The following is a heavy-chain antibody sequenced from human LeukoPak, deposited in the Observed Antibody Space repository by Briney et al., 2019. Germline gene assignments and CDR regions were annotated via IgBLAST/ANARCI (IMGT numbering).Heavy chain of an antibody. J-gene: IGHJ5*02. D-gene: IGHD4-17*01. CDR1: GYTFSSYG. V-gene: IGHV1-18*01. CDR3: ARVSRLRPNWFDP. CDR2: ISAYNGNT. Sequence: GASVKVSCKASGYTFSSYGISWVRQAPGQGLEWVGWISAYNGNTNYAQKLQGRVTMTTDTSTSTAYMELRSLRSDDTAVYYRARVSRLRPNWFDPWGQGTLVTVSS.